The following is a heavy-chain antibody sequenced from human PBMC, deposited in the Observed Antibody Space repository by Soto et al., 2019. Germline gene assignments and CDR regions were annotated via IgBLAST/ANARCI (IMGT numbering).Heavy chain of an antibody. Sequence: ESGGGLIQPGGSLKLSCAASGFTVGNNYMSWVRQAPGKGLVWVSLIYSTGTTKYADSVKGRFTVSRDNAKNTLYLQMNSLRAEDTTVYYCAKDGRGSGSHYNSFGYWGQGTLVTVSS. CDR1: GFTVGNNY. J-gene: IGHJ4*02. CDR3: AKDGRGSGSHYNSFGY. V-gene: IGHV3-53*01. CDR2: IYSTGTT. D-gene: IGHD3-10*01.